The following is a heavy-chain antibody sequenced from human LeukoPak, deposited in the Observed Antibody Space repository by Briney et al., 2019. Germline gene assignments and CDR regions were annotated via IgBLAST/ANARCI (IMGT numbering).Heavy chain of an antibody. V-gene: IGHV4-59*01. Sequence: SETLSLTCTVSGGSISSYYWSWIRQPPGKGLEWIGYIYYSGSTNYKPSLKSRVTISVDTSKNQFSLKLSSVTAADTAVYYCARGSTTYMVRGVIWFDPWGQGTLVTVSS. D-gene: IGHD3-10*01. CDR1: GGSISSYY. CDR3: ARGSTTYMVRGVIWFDP. J-gene: IGHJ5*02. CDR2: IYYSGST.